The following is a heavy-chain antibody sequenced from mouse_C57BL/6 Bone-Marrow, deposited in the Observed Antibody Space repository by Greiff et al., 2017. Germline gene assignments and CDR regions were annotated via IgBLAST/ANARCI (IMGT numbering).Heavy chain of an antibody. J-gene: IGHJ2*01. CDR1: GYTFTSYW. D-gene: IGHD1-1*01. V-gene: IGHV1-55*01. Sequence: QVQLQQPGAELVKPGASVKMSCKASGYTFTSYWITWVKQRPGQGLEWIGDIYPGSGSTNYNEKFKSKATLTVDKSSSTAYMQLSSLTSEDSAVYYCAIWGYYGSSYYFDYWGQGTTLTVSS. CDR2: IYPGSGST. CDR3: AIWGYYGSSYYFDY.